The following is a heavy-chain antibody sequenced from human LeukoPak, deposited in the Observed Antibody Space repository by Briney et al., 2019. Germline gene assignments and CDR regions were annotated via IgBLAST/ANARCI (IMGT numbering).Heavy chain of an antibody. CDR3: ASQLVKNYYFHY. V-gene: IGHV3-48*01. J-gene: IGHJ4*02. CDR2: ISTSSSTI. Sequence: GGSLRLSCAASGFTFSSYSMNWVRKAPGKGLEWVSYISTSSSTIYYADSVEGRFTISRDNAKNSLYLQMNSLRAEDTAVYYCASQLVKNYYFHYWGQGTLVTVSS. CDR1: GFTFSSYS. D-gene: IGHD1-1*01.